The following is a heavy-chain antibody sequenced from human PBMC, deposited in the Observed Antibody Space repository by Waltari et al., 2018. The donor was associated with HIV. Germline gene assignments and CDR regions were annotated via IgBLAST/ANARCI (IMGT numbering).Heavy chain of an antibody. D-gene: IGHD3-10*01. V-gene: IGHV5-51*03. Sequence: EVQLVQSGAEVKKPGESLKISCKGSGYSFTSYWIAWVRQMPGKGLEWMGIIYPGDSDTKYSPSFQGQVTISADKSITTAYLQWRSLEASDSAIYYCARLGSYGSGSRLFFFDYWGQGTLVTVSS. CDR3: ARLGSYGSGSRLFFFDY. J-gene: IGHJ4*02. CDR1: GYSFTSYW. CDR2: IYPGDSDT.